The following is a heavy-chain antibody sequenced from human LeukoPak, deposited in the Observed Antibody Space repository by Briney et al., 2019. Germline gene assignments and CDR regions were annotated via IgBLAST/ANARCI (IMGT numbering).Heavy chain of an antibody. D-gene: IGHD3-10*01. CDR2: INAGNGNT. Sequence: ASVKVSCKASGYTFTSYAMHWVRQAPGQRLEWMGWINAGNGNTKYSQEFQGRVTITRDTSASTAYMELSRLRSDDTAVYYCARGTMVRGGGEHFDYWGQGTLVTVSS. CDR3: ARGTMVRGGGEHFDY. V-gene: IGHV1-3*01. CDR1: GYTFTSYA. J-gene: IGHJ4*02.